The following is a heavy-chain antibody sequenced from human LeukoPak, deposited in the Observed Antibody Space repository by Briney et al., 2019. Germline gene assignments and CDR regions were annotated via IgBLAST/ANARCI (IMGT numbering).Heavy chain of an antibody. D-gene: IGHD3-3*01. CDR2: IYTDGST. CDR1: GGSISSYY. J-gene: IGHJ4*02. V-gene: IGHV4-4*07. CDR3: ARDHNEYDFLSDAYLGYFDY. Sequence: SETLSLTCTVSGGSISSYYWGWIRQPAGKGLEWLGRIYTDGSTNYNPSLRRRIRMSVDLSANQFTLRLSSVTAADTAIYYCARDHNEYDFLSDAYLGYFDYWGQGALVTVSS.